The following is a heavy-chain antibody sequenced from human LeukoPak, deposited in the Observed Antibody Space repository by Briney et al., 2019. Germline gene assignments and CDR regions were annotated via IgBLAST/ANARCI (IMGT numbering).Heavy chain of an antibody. CDR3: AKDHMIAVAEFDY. CDR1: GFTFSDYY. J-gene: IGHJ4*02. V-gene: IGHV3-11*01. D-gene: IGHD6-19*01. Sequence: GGSLRLSCAASGFTFSDYYMSWIRQAPGKGLEWASYISGSGNTIYYADSVKGRFTISRDNAKNSLYLQMNSLRAEDTAVYYCAKDHMIAVAEFDYWGQGTLVTVSS. CDR2: ISGSGNTI.